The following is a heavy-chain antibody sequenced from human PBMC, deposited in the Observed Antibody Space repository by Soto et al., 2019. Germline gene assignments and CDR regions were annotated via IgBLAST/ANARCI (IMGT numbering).Heavy chain of an antibody. V-gene: IGHV3-48*04. CDR1: GFTFSSYG. J-gene: IGHJ3*02. CDR3: ARDSDAFDI. Sequence: GGSLRLSCAASGFTFSSYGMHWVRQAPGKGLEWVSYISSSGSTIYYADSVKGRFTISRDNAKNSLYLQMNSLRAEDTAVYYCARDSDAFDIWGQGTMVTVSS. CDR2: ISSSGSTI.